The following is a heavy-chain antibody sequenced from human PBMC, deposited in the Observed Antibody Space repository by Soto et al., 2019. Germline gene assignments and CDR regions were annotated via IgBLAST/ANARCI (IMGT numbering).Heavy chain of an antibody. CDR3: ARGDCSAAGCYIHYYYGMDV. J-gene: IGHJ6*02. CDR1: GFTFRNYA. D-gene: IGHD2-2*02. Sequence: PVGSLRLSCAAAGFTFRNYAMSWVRQAPGKGLEWVSAISRSGGTSYYADSVKGRFTISRDNAKNTLYLQMDNLRAEDTAVYYCARGDCSAAGCYIHYYYGMDVCGQRTTVTVSS. CDR2: ISRSGGTS. V-gene: IGHV3-23*01.